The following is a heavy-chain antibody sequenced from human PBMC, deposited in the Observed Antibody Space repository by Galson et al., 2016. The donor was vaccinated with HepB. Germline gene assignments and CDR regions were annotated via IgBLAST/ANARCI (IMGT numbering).Heavy chain of an antibody. V-gene: IGHV5-51*01. D-gene: IGHD3-22*01. CDR1: GYGFTKYW. CDR3: ARLPHYYYSSAPDY. CDR2: IYPSDSDTSDT. J-gene: IGHJ4*02. Sequence: QSGAEVKKPGESLKISCKASGYGFTKYWITWVRQMPGKGLEWMGIIYPSDSDTSDTRYSPSFQGQVTISVDKSITTAYLQWSNRKASDTTMYYCARLPHYYYSSAPDYWGQGTLVTVSS.